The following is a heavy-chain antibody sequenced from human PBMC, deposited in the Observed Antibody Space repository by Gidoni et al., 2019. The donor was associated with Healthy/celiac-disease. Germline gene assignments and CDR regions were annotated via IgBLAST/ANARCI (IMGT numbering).Heavy chain of an antibody. Sequence: QVQLVQSGAEVQKPGASVKVSCKASGYTFPSYDLNWVRQATGQGLEWMGWMNPNSGNTGYAQKFQGRVTMTRNTSISTAYMELSSLRSEDTAVYYCARVGYYYDSSGYYYGMDVWGQGTTVTVSS. CDR1: GYTFPSYD. CDR3: ARVGYYYDSSGYYYGMDV. J-gene: IGHJ6*02. V-gene: IGHV1-8*01. CDR2: MNPNSGNT. D-gene: IGHD3-22*01.